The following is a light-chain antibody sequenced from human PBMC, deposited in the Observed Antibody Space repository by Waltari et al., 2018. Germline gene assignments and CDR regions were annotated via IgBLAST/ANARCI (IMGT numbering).Light chain of an antibody. Sequence: YKKQPGKAPKRMIYEGSKRPSGVSNRFSGSKSGNTASLTISGLQAEDEADYYCCSYAGSSWVFGGGTKLTVL. V-gene: IGLV2-23*01. CDR3: CSYAGSSWV. J-gene: IGLJ3*02. CDR2: EGS.